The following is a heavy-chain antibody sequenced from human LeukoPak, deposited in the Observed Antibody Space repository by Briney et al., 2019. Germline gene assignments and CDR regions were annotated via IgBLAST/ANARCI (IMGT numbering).Heavy chain of an antibody. CDR3: ARLNDGFDI. Sequence: GESLKISCKGSGYSFPSYWIGWVRQMPGQGLEWMGIIYPGDSDTTYNPSFQDQITISADKSISTAYLQWSSLKASDTAVYYCARLNDGFDIWGQGAMVIVSS. CDR2: IYPGDSDT. CDR1: GYSFPSYW. J-gene: IGHJ3*02. V-gene: IGHV5-51*01.